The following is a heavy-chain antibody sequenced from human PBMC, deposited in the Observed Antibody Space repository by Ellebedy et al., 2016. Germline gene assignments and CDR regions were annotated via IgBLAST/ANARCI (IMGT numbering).Heavy chain of an antibody. CDR3: ARYRVDSSGYYPLAFDY. V-gene: IGHV3-74*01. J-gene: IGHJ4*02. CDR2: IDNDGSNT. D-gene: IGHD3-22*01. CDR1: GFTFRSYW. Sequence: GESLKISXAASGFTFRSYWMHWVRQVPGKGLVWVSRIDNDGSNTYYADSVKGRFTISRDNSKNTLYLQMNSLRAEDTAMYYCARYRVDSSGYYPLAFDYWGQGTLVTVSS.